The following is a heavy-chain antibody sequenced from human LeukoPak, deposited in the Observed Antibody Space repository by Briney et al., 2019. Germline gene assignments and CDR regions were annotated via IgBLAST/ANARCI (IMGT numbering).Heavy chain of an antibody. Sequence: ASVKVPCKASGYTFTSFGISWVRQAPGQGLEWMGWISAYNGNTNYPQKLQGRVTMTTDTSTSTAYMELRSLRSDDTAVYYCARWLTYYFDYWGQGTLVTVSS. D-gene: IGHD5-12*01. CDR2: ISAYNGNT. J-gene: IGHJ4*02. CDR3: ARWLTYYFDY. CDR1: GYTFTSFG. V-gene: IGHV1-18*01.